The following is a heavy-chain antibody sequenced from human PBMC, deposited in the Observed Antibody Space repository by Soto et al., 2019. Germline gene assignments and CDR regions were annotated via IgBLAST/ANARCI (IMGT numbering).Heavy chain of an antibody. Sequence: GGSLRLSCAASGFTFSNYAMSWVRQAPGKGLEWVSAISSSGDSPYYADSVKGRFTVSRDNSKNTLYLQMNSLRVEDTAIYYGVRNTIPLPLYWGQGTLVTVSS. CDR2: ISSSGDSP. J-gene: IGHJ4*02. CDR3: VRNTIPLPLY. CDR1: GFTFSNYA. D-gene: IGHD1-1*01. V-gene: IGHV3-23*01.